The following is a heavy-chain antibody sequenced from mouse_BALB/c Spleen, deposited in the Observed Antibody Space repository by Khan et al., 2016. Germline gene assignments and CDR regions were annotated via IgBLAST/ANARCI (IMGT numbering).Heavy chain of an antibody. V-gene: IGHV1S81*02. J-gene: IGHJ4*01. Sequence: QVRLQQSGAELVSPGASVKLSCKTSGYTFSSYFIYWVKQRPGQGLEWIGEIKPSNGGTKFNENFKSKATLTVDKSSSTSYIQLTSLTSEDSAVXDCTRGLYYYGTSYGRYYAMDYWGQGTSVTVSS. D-gene: IGHD1-1*01. CDR3: TRGLYYYGTSYGRYYAMDY. CDR2: IKPSNGGT. CDR1: GYTFSSYF.